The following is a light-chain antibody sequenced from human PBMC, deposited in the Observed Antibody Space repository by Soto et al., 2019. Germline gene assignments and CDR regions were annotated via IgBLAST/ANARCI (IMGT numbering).Light chain of an antibody. CDR3: SSYTTSSALYV. Sequence: QSALTQPASVSGSPGQSITISCTGTNSDVGAYNYVSWYQQHPGKAPKLMIYEVTNRPSGVSNRFSGSKSDNTASLTISGLQAEAEGDYYCSSYTTSSALYVFGTGTKLTVL. V-gene: IGLV2-14*01. CDR2: EVT. J-gene: IGLJ1*01. CDR1: NSDVGAYNY.